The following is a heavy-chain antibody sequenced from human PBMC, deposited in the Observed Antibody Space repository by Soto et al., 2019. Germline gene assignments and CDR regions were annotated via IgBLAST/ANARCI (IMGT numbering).Heavy chain of an antibody. CDR3: ASTEPAAAPYYYYMDV. CDR1: GYTFTSYD. V-gene: IGHV1-8*01. Sequence: ASVKVSCKASGYTFTSYDINWVRQATGQGLEWMGWMNPNSGNTGYAQKFQGRVTMTRNTSISTAYMELSSLRSEDTAVYYCASTEPAAAPYYYYMDVWGKGTTVTVSS. CDR2: MNPNSGNT. D-gene: IGHD6-13*01. J-gene: IGHJ6*03.